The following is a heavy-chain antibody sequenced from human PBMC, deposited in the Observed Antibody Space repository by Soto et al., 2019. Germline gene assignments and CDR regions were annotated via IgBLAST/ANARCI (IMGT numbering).Heavy chain of an antibody. CDR2: ISGSDGKT. CDR3: ARWSYLDY. D-gene: IGHD3-3*01. Sequence: GGSLRLSCAASGFSFGSYALSWVRQAPGKGLEWVSTISGSDGKTFYADSVKGRFSISRDTSHSTLYLQMNSLRADDTAMYYCARWSYLDYWGQGTRVTVSS. J-gene: IGHJ4*02. CDR1: GFSFGSYA. V-gene: IGHV3-23*01.